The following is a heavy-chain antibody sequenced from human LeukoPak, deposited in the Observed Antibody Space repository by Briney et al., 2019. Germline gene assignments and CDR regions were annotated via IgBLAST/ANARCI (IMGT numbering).Heavy chain of an antibody. Sequence: GGSLRLSCAASGFTFNYAWMSWVRQVPGKGLEWVGQSVSEIDGGTTDYAAPVKGRFTILRDDSKSPLYLPMNSPNTEDTAVYYCTTDEDWNYARKDVWGQGATVIVSS. D-gene: IGHD1-7*01. J-gene: IGHJ6*02. CDR1: GFTFNYAW. CDR2: SVSEIDGGTT. V-gene: IGHV3-15*04. CDR3: TTDEDWNYARKDV.